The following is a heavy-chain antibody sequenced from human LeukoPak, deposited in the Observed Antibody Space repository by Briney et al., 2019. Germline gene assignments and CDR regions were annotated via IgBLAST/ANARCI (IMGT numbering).Heavy chain of an antibody. D-gene: IGHD2/OR15-2a*01. CDR2: IRYDGSNK. J-gene: IGHJ5*02. V-gene: IGHV3-30*02. Sequence: PGGSLRLSCAASGFTFSSYGMHWVRQAPGKGLEWVAFIRYDGSNKYYADSVKGRFTISRDNSKNTLYLQMNSVRAEDTAVYYCAKEGPNINWFDPWGQGTLVTVSS. CDR1: GFTFSSYG. CDR3: AKEGPNINWFDP.